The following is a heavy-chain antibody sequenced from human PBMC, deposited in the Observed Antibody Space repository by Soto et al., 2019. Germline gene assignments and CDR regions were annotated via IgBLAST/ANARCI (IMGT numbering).Heavy chain of an antibody. CDR2: ISAYNGNT. J-gene: IGHJ6*02. V-gene: IGHV1-18*04. CDR3: ARGSLDTACTYYYYYGMDV. CDR1: GYTFTSYG. D-gene: IGHD5-18*01. Sequence: ASVKVSCKASGYTFTSYGISWVRQAPGQGLEWMGWISAYNGNTNYAQKLQGRVTMTTDTSTSTAYMELRSLRSDDTAVYYCARGSLDTACTYYYYYGMDVWGQGTTVTVSS.